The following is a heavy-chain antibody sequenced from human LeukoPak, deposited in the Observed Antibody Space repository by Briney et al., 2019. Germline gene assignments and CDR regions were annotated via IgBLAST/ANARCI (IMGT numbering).Heavy chain of an antibody. CDR3: ARDVDTVTTALGDY. J-gene: IGHJ4*02. V-gene: IGHV3-33*01. Sequence: GGSLRLSCAASGFTFSSYGMHWVRQAPGKGLEWVAVIWYDGSNKYYADSVKGRFTISRDNSKNTLYLQMNSLRAEDTAVYYCARDVDTVTTALGDYWGRGTLVTVSS. D-gene: IGHD4-17*01. CDR2: IWYDGSNK. CDR1: GFTFSSYG.